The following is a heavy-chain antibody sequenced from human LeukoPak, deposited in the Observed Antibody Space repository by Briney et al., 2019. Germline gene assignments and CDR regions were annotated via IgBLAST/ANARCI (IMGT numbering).Heavy chain of an antibody. CDR3: ARSHPVQLEANWFDP. D-gene: IGHD1-1*01. CDR1: GGSISSYF. J-gene: IGHJ5*02. Sequence: SETLSLTCTVSGGSISSYFWSWIRQPPGKGLEWIGFIYYSGSTNYNPSLKSRVTISVDTSKNQFSLKLSSVTAADTAVYYCARSHPVQLEANWFDPWGGGPLDSVSS. CDR2: IYYSGST. V-gene: IGHV4-59*08.